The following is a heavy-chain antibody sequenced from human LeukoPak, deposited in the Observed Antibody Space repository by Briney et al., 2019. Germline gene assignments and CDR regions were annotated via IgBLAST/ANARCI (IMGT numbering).Heavy chain of an antibody. CDR1: GGSFSGYY. Sequence: SETLSLTCAVYGGSFSGYYWSWIRQPPGKGLEWIGEINHSGSTNYNPSLKSRVTISVDTSKNQFSLKLSSVTAADTAVYYCARGGLRGIAGGGNPMRQFGYWGQGTLVTVSS. CDR3: ARGGLRGIAGGGNPMRQFGY. D-gene: IGHD6-13*01. J-gene: IGHJ4*02. V-gene: IGHV4-34*01. CDR2: INHSGST.